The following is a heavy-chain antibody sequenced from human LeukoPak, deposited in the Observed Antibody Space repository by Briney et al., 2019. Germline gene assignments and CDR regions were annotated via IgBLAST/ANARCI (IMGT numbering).Heavy chain of an antibody. Sequence: GASVKVSCKASGYTFTGYYMHWVRQAPGQGLEWMGWINPNSGGTNYAQKFQGRVTMTRDTSISTAYMELSRLRSDDTAVYYCASASMADEYSSSMRYYYYYYMDVWGKGTTVTVSS. V-gene: IGHV1-2*02. D-gene: IGHD6-6*01. J-gene: IGHJ6*03. CDR2: INPNSGGT. CDR1: GYTFTGYY. CDR3: ASASMADEYSSSMRYYYYYYMDV.